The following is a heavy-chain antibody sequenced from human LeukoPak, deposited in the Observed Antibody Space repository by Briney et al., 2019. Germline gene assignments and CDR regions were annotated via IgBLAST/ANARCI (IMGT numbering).Heavy chain of an antibody. V-gene: IGHV4-39*01. Sequence: SETLSLTCTVSGGSISSSSYYWAWLRQPPGKGLEWIGSIYNSGSTYYNPSLESRVTISVDTSKNQFSLKLTSVTAADTAIYYCARPYHYDSGSRGTAFDIWGQGTMVTVSS. CDR2: IYNSGST. D-gene: IGHD3-10*01. J-gene: IGHJ3*02. CDR1: GGSISSSSYY. CDR3: ARPYHYDSGSRGTAFDI.